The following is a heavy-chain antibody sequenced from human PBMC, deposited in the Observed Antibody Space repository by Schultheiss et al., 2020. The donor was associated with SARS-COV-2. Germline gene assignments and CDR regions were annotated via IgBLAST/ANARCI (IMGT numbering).Heavy chain of an antibody. J-gene: IGHJ3*02. Sequence: SETLSLTCTVSGGSISSSSYYWGWIRQPPGKGLEWIGYIYYSGSTNYNPSLKSRVTISVDTSKNQFSLKLSSVTAADTAVYYCARTYGDYVGGDAFDIWGQGTMVTVSS. CDR2: IYYSGST. CDR3: ARTYGDYVGGDAFDI. D-gene: IGHD4-17*01. CDR1: GGSISSSSYY. V-gene: IGHV4-61*05.